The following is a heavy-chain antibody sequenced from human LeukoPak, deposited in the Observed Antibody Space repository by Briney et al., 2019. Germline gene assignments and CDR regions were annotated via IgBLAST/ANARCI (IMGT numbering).Heavy chain of an antibody. Sequence: PGEALKTSCKVSGYSFTTYWIGWVRQMPGKGLEWMGIIYPGDSDTRYSPSFQGQVTISADKSISTAYLQWSSLKASDTAMYYCARTYCGGDCYYTYFDYWGQGTLVTVSS. J-gene: IGHJ4*02. D-gene: IGHD2-21*02. CDR1: GYSFTTYW. CDR3: ARTYCGGDCYYTYFDY. CDR2: IYPGDSDT. V-gene: IGHV5-51*01.